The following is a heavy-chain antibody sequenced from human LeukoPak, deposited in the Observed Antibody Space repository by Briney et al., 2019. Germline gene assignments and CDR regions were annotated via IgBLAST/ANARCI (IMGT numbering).Heavy chain of an antibody. CDR2: INHSGST. V-gene: IGHV4-34*01. J-gene: IGHJ5*02. D-gene: IGHD3-10*01. CDR3: ARGGGGTMVRGVITNWFDP. Sequence: SEILSLTCAVYGGSFSGYYWNWIRQPPGKGLEWIGEINHSGSTNYNPSLKSRVTISVDTSKNQFSLELSSVTAADTAVYYCARGGGGTMVRGVITNWFDPWGQGTLVTVSS. CDR1: GGSFSGYY.